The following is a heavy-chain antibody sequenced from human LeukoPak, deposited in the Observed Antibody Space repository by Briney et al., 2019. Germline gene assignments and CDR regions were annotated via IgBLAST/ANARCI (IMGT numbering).Heavy chain of an antibody. D-gene: IGHD6-19*01. CDR1: GYTFTGYY. CDR2: INPSGGST. V-gene: IGHV1-46*01. J-gene: IGHJ4*02. CDR3: ARDRDSSGWYLGY. Sequence: ASVKVSCKASGYTFTGYYMHWVRQAPGQGLEWMGIINPSGGSTNYAQKFQGRVTMTRDMSTSTVYMELSSLRSEDTAVYYCARDRDSSGWYLGYWGQGTLVTVSS.